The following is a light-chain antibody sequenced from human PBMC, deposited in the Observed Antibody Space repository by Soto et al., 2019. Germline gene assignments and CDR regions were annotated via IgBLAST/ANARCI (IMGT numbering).Light chain of an antibody. J-gene: IGKJ2*01. V-gene: IGKV1-39*01. Sequence: DIQMTQSPSSLSASVGDRVTITCRASQSIGNSLNWFHQRPGKAPKLLIYVASTLGSGVPSRFSGSGSGTDYTLTISSAQPEDSATYDCQQSYIYPPTFGQGTKLQIK. CDR2: VAS. CDR3: QQSYIYPPT. CDR1: QSIGNS.